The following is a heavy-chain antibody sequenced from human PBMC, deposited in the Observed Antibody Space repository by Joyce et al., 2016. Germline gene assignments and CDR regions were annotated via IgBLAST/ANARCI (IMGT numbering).Heavy chain of an antibody. Sequence: EVYLVESGGGLVQPGGSLRFSCAASGFSFRYFWRDGVRQAPGKGLEWVAQINEDGSEKNYMDALRGRFTISRDNAKNSVDLQINSLRVEDTAVYYCTRGSGTGWFDPWGQGTLVTVSS. CDR1: GFSFRYFW. D-gene: IGHD6-13*01. CDR2: INEDGSEK. CDR3: TRGSGTGWFDP. V-gene: IGHV3-7*03. J-gene: IGHJ5*02.